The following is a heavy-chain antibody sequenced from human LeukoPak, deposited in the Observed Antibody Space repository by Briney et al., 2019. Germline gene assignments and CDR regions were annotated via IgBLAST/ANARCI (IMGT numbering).Heavy chain of an antibody. D-gene: IGHD2-2*01. V-gene: IGHV1-8*01. Sequence: ASVKVSCKASGYTFTSYDINWVRQATGQGLEWMGCMNPNSGNTGYAQKFQGRVTMTRNTSISTVYMELSSLRSEDTAVYYCARGRRYCSSTSCYLSFDYWGQGTLVTVSS. J-gene: IGHJ4*02. CDR1: GYTFTSYD. CDR2: MNPNSGNT. CDR3: ARGRRYCSSTSCYLSFDY.